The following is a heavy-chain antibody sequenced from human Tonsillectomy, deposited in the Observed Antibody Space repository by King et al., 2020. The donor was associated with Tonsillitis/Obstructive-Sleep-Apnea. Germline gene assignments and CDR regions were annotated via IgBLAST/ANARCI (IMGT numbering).Heavy chain of an antibody. Sequence: QLVQSGAEVKKPGASVKVSCKASGYTFTGYYMHWVRQAPGQGLEWMGWINPNSGGTNYAQKIQGWVTRTRDTSISTAYMGLSSVRSDDTAVYYCARDSGVLLWFGESINWFDPWGQGTLVTVSS. CDR3: ARDSGVLLWFGESINWFDP. CDR2: INPNSGGT. J-gene: IGHJ5*02. D-gene: IGHD3-10*01. V-gene: IGHV1-2*04. CDR1: GYTFTGYY.